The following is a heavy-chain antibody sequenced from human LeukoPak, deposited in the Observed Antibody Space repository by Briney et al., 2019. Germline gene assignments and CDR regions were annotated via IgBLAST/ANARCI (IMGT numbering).Heavy chain of an antibody. Sequence: SETLSLTCTVSGGSISSYYWSWIRQPPGKGLEWIGYIYYSGSTNYNPSLKSRVTISVDTSKNQFSLKLSSVTAADTAVYYCAGVAISVSYFDYWGQGTLVTVSS. CDR2: IYYSGST. CDR3: AGVAISVSYFDY. J-gene: IGHJ4*02. V-gene: IGHV4-59*01. CDR1: GGSISSYY. D-gene: IGHD3-3*01.